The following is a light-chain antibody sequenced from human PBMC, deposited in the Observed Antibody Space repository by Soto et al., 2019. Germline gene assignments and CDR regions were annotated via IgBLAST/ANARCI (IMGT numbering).Light chain of an antibody. Sequence: EVVLTQSPGTLSLSPGERATLSCRASESVSSSYLAWYLQKPGQAPRLLIYGASSRATGIPDRFSGSGSGTDFTLTISRPEPEDFAVYYCQQYGSSPTITFGQGTRLEIK. J-gene: IGKJ5*01. CDR3: QQYGSSPTIT. CDR2: GAS. CDR1: ESVSSSY. V-gene: IGKV3-20*01.